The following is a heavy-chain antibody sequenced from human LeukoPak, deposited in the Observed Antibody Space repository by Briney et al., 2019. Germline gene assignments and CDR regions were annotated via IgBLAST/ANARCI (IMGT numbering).Heavy chain of an antibody. CDR2: ISSSSSYI. Sequence: GGSLRLSCAASGFTFSSYSMNWVRQAPGKGLEWVSFISSSSSYIYYADSVKGRFTISRDNAKNSLYLQMNSLRAEDTAVYYCARDGGITLVRGVIMGDYYYYYMDVWGRGTTVTVSS. V-gene: IGHV3-21*01. CDR1: GFTFSSYS. CDR3: ARDGGITLVRGVIMGDYYYYYMDV. D-gene: IGHD3-10*01. J-gene: IGHJ6*03.